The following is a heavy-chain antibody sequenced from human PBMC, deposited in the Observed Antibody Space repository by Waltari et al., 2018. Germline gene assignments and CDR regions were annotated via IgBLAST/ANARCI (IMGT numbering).Heavy chain of an antibody. V-gene: IGHV3-21*02. Sequence: EVQLMESGGGLVKPGGPVRPPGPAPGFPLTRYKMDWARQAPGKGLEWVSSITAGSSYIDYAASVKGRFTISRDNAKNSLFLQMNSLRVEDTGVYYCVREGGRQLDPFEFWGLGTLVTVSS. CDR3: VREGGRQLDPFEF. D-gene: IGHD6-13*01. CDR2: ITAGSSYI. J-gene: IGHJ4*02. CDR1: GFPLTRYK.